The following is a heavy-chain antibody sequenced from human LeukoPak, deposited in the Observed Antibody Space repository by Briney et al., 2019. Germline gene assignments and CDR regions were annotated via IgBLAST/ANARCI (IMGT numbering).Heavy chain of an antibody. J-gene: IGHJ4*02. CDR3: AKGLVTGSLDY. V-gene: IGHV3-23*01. CDR2: ISGSSDSI. D-gene: IGHD3-10*01. Sequence: GGSLRLSCAASGFTVSSNYMSWVRQAPGKGLEWVSSISGSSDSIYYADSVKGRFTVSRANSENTLYLQMNSLRAEDTAVYYCAKGLVTGSLDYWGQGALVTVSS. CDR1: GFTVSSNY.